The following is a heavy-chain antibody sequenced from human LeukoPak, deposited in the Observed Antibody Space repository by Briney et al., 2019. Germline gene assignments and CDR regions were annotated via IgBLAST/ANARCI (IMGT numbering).Heavy chain of an antibody. CDR1: GFTFSSGA. D-gene: IGHD4-17*01. Sequence: GGSLRLSCAASGFTFSSGAMSWVRQAPGKGLEWVSAISGSGGTTYYAGSVKGRFTISRDNSKNTLYLQMNSLRAEDTAGYYCAKGASFGGYGDYDYWGQGTLVTVSS. CDR2: ISGSGGTT. CDR3: AKGASFGGYGDYDY. J-gene: IGHJ4*02. V-gene: IGHV3-23*01.